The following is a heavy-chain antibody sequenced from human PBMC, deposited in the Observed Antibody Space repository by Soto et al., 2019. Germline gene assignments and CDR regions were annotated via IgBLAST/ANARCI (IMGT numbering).Heavy chain of an antibody. V-gene: IGHV1-69*13. D-gene: IGHD6-13*01. J-gene: IGHJ4*02. CDR3: ARTKGYSSSWYGVYYFDY. CDR1: GGTFSSYA. Sequence: SVKVYCKASGGTFSSYAISWVRQAPGQGLEWMGGIIPIFGTANYAQKFQGRVTITADESTSTAYMELSSLRSEDTAVYYCARTKGYSSSWYGVYYFDYWGQGTLVTV. CDR2: IIPIFGTA.